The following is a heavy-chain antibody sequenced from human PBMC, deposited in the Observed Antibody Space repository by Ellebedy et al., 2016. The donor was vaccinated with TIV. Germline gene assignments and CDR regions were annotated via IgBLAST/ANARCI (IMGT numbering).Heavy chain of an antibody. V-gene: IGHV4-39*01. CDR3: ATYGWNEDY. Sequence: MPSETLSLTCTVSGDSITTSSFYWGWIRQPPGKGLEWIGATDYGGRTFYNPSLKSRVTISVDTSKNQFSLKLSSVTAADTAVYYCATYGWNEDYWGQGTLVTVSS. CDR1: GDSITTSSFY. D-gene: IGHD1-1*01. CDR2: TDYGGRT. J-gene: IGHJ4*02.